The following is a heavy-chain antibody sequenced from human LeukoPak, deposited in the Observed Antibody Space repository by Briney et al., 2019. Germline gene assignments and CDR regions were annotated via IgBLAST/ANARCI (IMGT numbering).Heavy chain of an antibody. J-gene: IGHJ4*02. D-gene: IGHD1-1*01. CDR1: GYTFTNLD. CDR2: MSPNSGDT. Sequence: GASAKVSCKTSGYTFTNLDINWLRQAPGQGLEWMGWMSPNSGDTSYAQKFQGRVSMTRDIFKSTAYMELSSLRPEDTAIYYCASNPPNTGDFYYWGLGTLVTVSS. CDR3: ASNPPNTGDFYY. V-gene: IGHV1-8*01.